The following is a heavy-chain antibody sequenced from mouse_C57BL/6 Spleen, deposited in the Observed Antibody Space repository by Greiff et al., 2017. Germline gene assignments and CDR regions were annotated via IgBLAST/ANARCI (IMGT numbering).Heavy chain of an antibody. D-gene: IGHD2-4*01. J-gene: IGHJ3*01. CDR1: GYTFTSYT. CDR3: ARGGYDYDEGAGFAY. V-gene: IGHV1-4*01. CDR2: INPSSGYT. Sequence: QVQLKQSGAELARPGASVKMSCKASGYTFTSYTMHWVKQRPGQGLEWIGYINPSSGYTKYNQKFKDKATLTADKSSSTAYMQLSSLTSEDSAVYYCARGGYDYDEGAGFAYLGQGTLVTVSA.